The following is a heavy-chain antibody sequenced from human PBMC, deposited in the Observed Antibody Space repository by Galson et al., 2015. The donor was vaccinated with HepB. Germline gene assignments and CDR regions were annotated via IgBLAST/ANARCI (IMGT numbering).Heavy chain of an antibody. CDR3: ARDKYGDYGDYYYYYMDV. D-gene: IGHD4-17*01. CDR2: ISSSSSYT. Sequence: SLRLSCAASGFTFSDYYMSWIRQAPGKGLEWVSYISSSSSYTNYADSVKGRFTISRDNAKNSLYLQMNSLRAEDTAVYYCARDKYGDYGDYYYYYMDVWGKGTTVTVSS. CDR1: GFTFSDYY. V-gene: IGHV3-11*06. J-gene: IGHJ6*03.